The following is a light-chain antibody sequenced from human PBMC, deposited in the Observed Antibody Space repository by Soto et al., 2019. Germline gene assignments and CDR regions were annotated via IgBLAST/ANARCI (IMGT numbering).Light chain of an antibody. CDR2: DAS. Sequence: EIVLTQSPATLSLSPGERATLSCRASQSVSSYLAWYQQKPGQAPRLLIYDASSRATGIPARFSGSGSGTYFTLTITSLEPEDFAVYYCQQRSNWPSTFGGGTKVEI. J-gene: IGKJ4*01. V-gene: IGKV3-11*01. CDR3: QQRSNWPST. CDR1: QSVSSY.